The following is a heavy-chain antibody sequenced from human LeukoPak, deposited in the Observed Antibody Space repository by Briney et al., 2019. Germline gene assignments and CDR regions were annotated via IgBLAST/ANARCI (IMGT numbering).Heavy chain of an antibody. CDR1: GDSVSSNSAA. Sequence: SQTPSLTCAISGDSVSSNSAAWNWIRQSPSRGLEWLGRTFYRSKWYNDYAVSVKSRITINPDTSKNQFSLQLNSVTPEDTAVYYCARETSFRYYDFWSGWDYWGQEPWSPSPQ. J-gene: IGHJ4*01. D-gene: IGHD3-3*01. CDR3: ARETSFRYYDFWSGWDY. CDR2: TFYRSKWYN. V-gene: IGHV6-1*01.